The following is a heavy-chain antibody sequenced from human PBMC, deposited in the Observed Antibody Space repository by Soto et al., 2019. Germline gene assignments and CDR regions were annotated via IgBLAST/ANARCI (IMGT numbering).Heavy chain of an antibody. CDR3: ARDLGFGELDYFDY. Sequence: GGSLRLSCAASGFIFRTYPMNWVRQTPGKGLEWVSSISRDSIHTYYADSVKGRFTISRDNANNSLYLQMNSLRADDTAVYYCARDLGFGELDYFDYWGQGILVTVSS. D-gene: IGHD3-10*01. V-gene: IGHV3-21*01. J-gene: IGHJ4*02. CDR2: ISRDSIHT. CDR1: GFIFRTYP.